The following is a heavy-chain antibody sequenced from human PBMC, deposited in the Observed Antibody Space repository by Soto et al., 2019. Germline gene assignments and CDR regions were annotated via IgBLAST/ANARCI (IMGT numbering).Heavy chain of an antibody. Sequence: GGSLRLSCAASGFTFSSYAMSWVRQAPGKGLEWVSAISGSGGSTYYADSVKGRFTISRDNSKNTLYLQMNSLRAEDTAVYYCAKHQHSTVTIPYFDYWGQGTLVTVSS. CDR2: ISGSGGST. V-gene: IGHV3-23*01. D-gene: IGHD4-17*01. CDR3: AKHQHSTVTIPYFDY. CDR1: GFTFSSYA. J-gene: IGHJ4*02.